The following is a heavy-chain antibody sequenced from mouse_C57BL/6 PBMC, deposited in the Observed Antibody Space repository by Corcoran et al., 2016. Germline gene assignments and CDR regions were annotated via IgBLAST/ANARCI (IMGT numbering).Heavy chain of an antibody. J-gene: IGHJ4*01. CDR3: ARGGLYGGYAMDY. Sequence: EVQLQQSGPELVKPGASVKISCKASGYTFTDYSMHWVKQSHGKSLEWIGDINPNNGGTSYNQKFKGKATLTVDKSSSTAYMELRSLTSEDSAVYYCARGGLYGGYAMDYWGQGTSVTVSS. V-gene: IGHV1-26*01. D-gene: IGHD3-1*01. CDR2: INPNNGGT. CDR1: GYTFTDYS.